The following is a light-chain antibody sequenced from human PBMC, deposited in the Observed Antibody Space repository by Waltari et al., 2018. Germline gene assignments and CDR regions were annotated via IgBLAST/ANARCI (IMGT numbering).Light chain of an antibody. CDR3: QTWGTGIQV. V-gene: IGLV4-69*01. CDR2: LNDDGSH. J-gene: IGLJ3*02. Sequence: QLVLTQSPSASASLGASVKLTCTLSSGHSNYAIAWHQQQPEKGPRYLMKLNDDGSHNEGDVIPDRCSGSSSGAERYLTIASLQSEDEADYYCQTWGTGIQVFGGGTKLTVL. CDR1: SGHSNYA.